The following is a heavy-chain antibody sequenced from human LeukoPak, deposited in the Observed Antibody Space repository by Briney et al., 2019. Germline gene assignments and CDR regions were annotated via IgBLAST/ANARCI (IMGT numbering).Heavy chain of an antibody. D-gene: IGHD3-10*01. CDR1: GGSISSGDYY. Sequence: PSETLSLTCTVSGGSISSGDYYWSWIRQPPGKGLEWIGYIYYSGSTYYNPSLKSRVTISVDTSKNQFSLKLSSVTAADTAVYYCASRGAAEYYYGMDVWGQGTTVTVSS. V-gene: IGHV4-31*03. CDR2: IYYSGST. J-gene: IGHJ6*02. CDR3: ASRGAAEYYYGMDV.